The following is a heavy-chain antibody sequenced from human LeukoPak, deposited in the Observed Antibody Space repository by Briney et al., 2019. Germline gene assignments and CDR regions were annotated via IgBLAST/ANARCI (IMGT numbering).Heavy chain of an antibody. D-gene: IGHD1-26*01. CDR2: IYYSGST. V-gene: IGHV4-39*01. J-gene: IGHJ3*02. CDR3: ARFRSSGSYYSDAFDI. Sequence: PSETLSLTCTVSGGSISSSSYYWGWIRQPPGKGLEWIGSIYYSGSTYYNPSLKSRVTISVDTSRNQFSLKLSSVTAADTAVYYCARFRSSGSYYSDAFDIWGQGTMVTVSS. CDR1: GGSISSSSYY.